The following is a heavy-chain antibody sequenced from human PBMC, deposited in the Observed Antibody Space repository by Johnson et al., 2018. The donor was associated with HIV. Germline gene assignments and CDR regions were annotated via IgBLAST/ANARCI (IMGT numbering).Heavy chain of an antibody. Sequence: VQLVESGGGLVQPGGSLRLSCAASGFTFSSYWMSWVRQAPGKGLEWVANIKQDGSEKYYVDSVKGRFTISRDNSKNTLHLQMSSLRPEDTAVYYCARVRVGAFDIWGQGTMVTVSS. V-gene: IGHV3-7*02. CDR3: ARVRVGAFDI. CDR1: GFTFSSYW. D-gene: IGHD1-26*01. J-gene: IGHJ3*02. CDR2: IKQDGSEK.